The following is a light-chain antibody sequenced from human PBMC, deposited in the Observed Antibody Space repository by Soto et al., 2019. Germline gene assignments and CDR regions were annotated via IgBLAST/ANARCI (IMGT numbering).Light chain of an antibody. V-gene: IGLV2-14*01. Sequence: QSALTQPASVSGSPGQSITISCTGTSSEVGGYNYVSWYQQHPGKAPKLMIYEVSNRPSGVSNRFSGSKSGNTASLTLSGIQAEDEADYYGSSYTSSSTRVFGGGTLLTVL. CDR3: SSYTSSSTRV. CDR1: SSEVGGYNY. CDR2: EVS. J-gene: IGLJ3*02.